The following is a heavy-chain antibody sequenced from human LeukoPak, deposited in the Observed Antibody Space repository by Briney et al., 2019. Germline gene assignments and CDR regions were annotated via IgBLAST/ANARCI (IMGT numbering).Heavy chain of an antibody. CDR1: GGSISSSSYY. J-gene: IGHJ6*03. Sequence: PSETLSLTCTVSGGSISSSSYYWGWIRQPPGKGLEWIGSIYYSGSTYYNPFLKSRVTISVDTSKNQFSLKLSSVTAADTAVYYCARRIVGATPFFMGVWGKGTTVTVSS. CDR3: ARRIVGATPFFMGV. CDR2: IYYSGST. D-gene: IGHD1-26*01. V-gene: IGHV4-39*01.